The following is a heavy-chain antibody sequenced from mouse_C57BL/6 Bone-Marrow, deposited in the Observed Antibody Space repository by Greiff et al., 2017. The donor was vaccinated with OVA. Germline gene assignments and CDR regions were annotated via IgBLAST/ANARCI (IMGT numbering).Heavy chain of an antibody. CDR3: ARPSYARGAY. Sequence: VQLQQSGPVLVKPGASVKMSCKASGYTFTDYYMNWVKQSHGKSLEWIGVINPYNGGTSYNQKFKGKATLTVDKSSSTAYMELNSLTSEDSAVYYCARPSYARGAYWGQGTLVTVSA. D-gene: IGHD2-12*01. CDR2: INPYNGGT. CDR1: GYTFTDYY. V-gene: IGHV1-19*01. J-gene: IGHJ3*01.